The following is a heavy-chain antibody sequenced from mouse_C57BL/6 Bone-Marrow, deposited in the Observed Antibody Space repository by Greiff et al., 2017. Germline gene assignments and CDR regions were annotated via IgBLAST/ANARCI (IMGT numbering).Heavy chain of an antibody. CDR3: TTEGWYFDV. V-gene: IGHV14-4*01. CDR1: GFNINDDY. CDR2: IDPENGDT. Sequence: VQLKESGAELVRPGASVKLSCTASGFNINDDYMHWVKQRPEQGLEWIGWIDPENGDTEYASKFQGKATITADTSSNTAYLQLSSLTSEDTAVYYFTTEGWYFDVWGTGTTVTVSA. J-gene: IGHJ1*03.